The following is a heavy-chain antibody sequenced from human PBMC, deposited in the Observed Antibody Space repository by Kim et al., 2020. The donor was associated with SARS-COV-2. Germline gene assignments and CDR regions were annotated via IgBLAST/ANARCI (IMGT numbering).Heavy chain of an antibody. Sequence: ASVKVSCKVSGYTLTELSMHWVRQAPGKGLEWMGGFDPEDGETIYAQKFQGRVTMTEDTSTDTAYMELSSLRSEDTAVYYCATPPSVGAPLYYFDYWGQGTLVTVSS. V-gene: IGHV1-24*01. CDR1: GYTLTELS. J-gene: IGHJ4*02. CDR3: ATPPSVGAPLYYFDY. D-gene: IGHD1-26*01. CDR2: FDPEDGET.